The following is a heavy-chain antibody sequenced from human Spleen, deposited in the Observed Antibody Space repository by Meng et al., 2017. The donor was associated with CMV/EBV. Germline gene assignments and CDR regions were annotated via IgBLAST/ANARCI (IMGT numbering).Heavy chain of an antibody. CDR1: GFTFSRFA. J-gene: IGHJ4*02. D-gene: IGHD1-26*01. Sequence: GESLKISCAASGFTFSRFAIYWVRQAPGKGLECVAVIWYNGSNKYYADSVKGRFTISRDNSKNTLYLQMTSLRAEDTAVYYCAKGSSGSYYFDYWGQGTLVTVSS. CDR2: IWYNGSNK. CDR3: AKGSSGSYYFDY. V-gene: IGHV3-33*07.